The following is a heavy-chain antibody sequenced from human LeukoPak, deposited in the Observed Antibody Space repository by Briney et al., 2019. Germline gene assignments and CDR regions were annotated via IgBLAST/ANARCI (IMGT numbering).Heavy chain of an antibody. D-gene: IGHD3-10*01. CDR3: AREVNFGSGTLDH. Sequence: SETLSLTCTVSGGSISGTPYYWTWIRQHPGKGLEWIGYIYYNGNAYYNPSLKSRVTISVDTSKNQFSLKLNSVTAADTAVYFCAREVNFGSGTLDHWGQGTLVTVSS. CDR2: IYYNGNA. J-gene: IGHJ4*02. CDR1: GGSISGTPYY. V-gene: IGHV4-31*03.